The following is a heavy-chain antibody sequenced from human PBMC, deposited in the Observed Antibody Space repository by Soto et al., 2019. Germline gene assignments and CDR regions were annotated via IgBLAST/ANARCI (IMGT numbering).Heavy chain of an antibody. Sequence: GGSLRLSCAASGFTFSSYSMNWVRQAPGKGLEWVSYISSSSSTIYYADSVKGRFTISRDNAKNSLYLQMNSLRAEDTAVYYWARDQLAHWYNWNYELAPNDAFDIWGQGTMVTVSS. V-gene: IGHV3-48*01. CDR1: GFTFSSYS. D-gene: IGHD1-7*01. CDR3: ARDQLAHWYNWNYELAPNDAFDI. J-gene: IGHJ3*02. CDR2: ISSSSSTI.